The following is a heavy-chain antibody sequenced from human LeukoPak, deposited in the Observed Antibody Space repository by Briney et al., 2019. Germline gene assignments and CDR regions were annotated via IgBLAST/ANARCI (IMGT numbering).Heavy chain of an antibody. D-gene: IGHD6-25*01. Sequence: MASETLSLTCTVSGGSVSSYYWTWIRQPPGKGLEWIGYVYYSGTNYNPSLKRRVTISVDTSKNQFSLKLSSVTAADTAMYYCARRQVRPERFDYWGQGTLVTVSS. CDR2: VYYSGT. V-gene: IGHV4-59*02. J-gene: IGHJ4*02. CDR3: ARRQVRPERFDY. CDR1: GGSVSSYY.